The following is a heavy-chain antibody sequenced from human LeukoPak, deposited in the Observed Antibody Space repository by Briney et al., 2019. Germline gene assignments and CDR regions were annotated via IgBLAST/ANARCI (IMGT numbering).Heavy chain of an antibody. CDR3: ARDRYCSSTSCYDPDYFDY. Sequence: GGSLRLSCVASGFTFSSYDMNWVRRSPGKGLEWVSYISSSGSTIYYADSVKGRFTISRDNAKNSLYLQMNSLRAEDTAVYYCARDRYCSSTSCYDPDYFDYWGQGTLVTVSS. J-gene: IGHJ4*02. CDR1: GFTFSSYD. CDR2: ISSSGSTI. V-gene: IGHV3-48*03. D-gene: IGHD2-2*01.